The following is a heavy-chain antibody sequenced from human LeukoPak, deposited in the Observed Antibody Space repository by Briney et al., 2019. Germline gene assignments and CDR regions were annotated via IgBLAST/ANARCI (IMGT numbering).Heavy chain of an antibody. D-gene: IGHD2-2*01. CDR1: GFTFSSYE. Sequence: PGGSLRLSCAASGFTFSSYEMKWVGQAPGKGREWVSYICSSGSTIYYADSVKGRFTISRDNAKNSLYLQMNSLRAEDTAVYYCASLVVTGAGLVYWGQGTLVTVSS. CDR3: ASLVVTGAGLVY. V-gene: IGHV3-48*03. J-gene: IGHJ4*02. CDR2: ICSSGSTI.